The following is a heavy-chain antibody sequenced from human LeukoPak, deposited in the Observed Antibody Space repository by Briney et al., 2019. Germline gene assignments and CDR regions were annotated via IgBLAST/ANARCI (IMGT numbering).Heavy chain of an antibody. CDR1: GFNLSINY. Sequence: GGSLRLSCAASGFNLSINYMNWVRQAPGKGLEWVSLIHSGGSTYYADSVKGRFTISRDNSKNTLYLQMNSLRAEDTAVYYCARDPIAVAGALFDYWGQGTLVTVSS. J-gene: IGHJ4*02. CDR3: ARDPIAVAGALFDY. CDR2: IHSGGST. V-gene: IGHV3-66*01. D-gene: IGHD6-19*01.